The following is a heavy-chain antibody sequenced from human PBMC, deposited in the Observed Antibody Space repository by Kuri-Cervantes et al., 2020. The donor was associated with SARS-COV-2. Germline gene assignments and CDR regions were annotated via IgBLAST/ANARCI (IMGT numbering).Heavy chain of an antibody. CDR1: GGSISSGDYY. Sequence: SETLSLTCTVSGGSISSGDYYWSWIRQPPGKGLEWIGYIYYSGSTYYNSSLKSRVTISVDTSKNQFSLKLSSVTAADTAVYYCGRVSWLQLWRRYSDSWGQGTLVTVSS. V-gene: IGHV4-30-4*08. CDR2: IYYSGST. D-gene: IGHD5-24*01. J-gene: IGHJ4*02. CDR3: GRVSWLQLWRRYSDS.